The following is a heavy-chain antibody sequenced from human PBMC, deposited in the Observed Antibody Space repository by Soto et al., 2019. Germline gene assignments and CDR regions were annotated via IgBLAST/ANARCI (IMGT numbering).Heavy chain of an antibody. D-gene: IGHD3-22*01. Sequence: SETLSLTCTVSGGSISSGGYYWSWIRQHPGKGLEWIGYIYYSGSTYYNPSLKSRVTISVDTSKNQFSLKLSSVTAADTAVYYCARTRDSSGYYFFDYWGQGTLVTVSS. CDR3: ARTRDSSGYYFFDY. CDR1: GGSISSGGYY. CDR2: IYYSGST. J-gene: IGHJ4*02. V-gene: IGHV4-31*03.